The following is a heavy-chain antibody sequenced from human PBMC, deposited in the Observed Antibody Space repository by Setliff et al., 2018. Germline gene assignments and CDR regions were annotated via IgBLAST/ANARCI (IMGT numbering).Heavy chain of an antibody. Sequence: ASVKVSCKASGYTFSHSGITWVRQAPGQGLEWMGWISAYTGNTNYAPKLQGRVTMTTDASTSTAYMELRGLTSDDTAVYYCSRLVRYCSKTTCQTASGDDYWGQGALVTVSS. J-gene: IGHJ4*02. D-gene: IGHD2-8*01. CDR3: SRLVRYCSKTTCQTASGDDY. CDR1: GYTFSHSG. V-gene: IGHV1-18*01. CDR2: ISAYTGNT.